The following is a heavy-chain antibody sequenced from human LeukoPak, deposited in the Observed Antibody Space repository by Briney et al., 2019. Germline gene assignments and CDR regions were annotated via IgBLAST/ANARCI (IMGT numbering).Heavy chain of an antibody. J-gene: IGHJ3*02. CDR2: INPNSGGT. Sequence: ASVKVSCKASGYTFTGYYMHWVRQAPGQGLEWMGWINPNSGGTNYAQKFQGRVTITRNTSISTAYMELSSLRSEDTAVYYCARDIGATTINDAFDIWGQGTMVTVSS. D-gene: IGHD5-12*01. CDR3: ARDIGATTINDAFDI. V-gene: IGHV1-2*02. CDR1: GYTFTGYY.